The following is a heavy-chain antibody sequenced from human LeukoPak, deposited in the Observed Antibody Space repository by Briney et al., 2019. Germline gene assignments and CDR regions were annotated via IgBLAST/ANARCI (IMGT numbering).Heavy chain of an antibody. J-gene: IGHJ3*02. CDR1: GFTFSSYW. V-gene: IGHV3-74*01. CDR2: IDSDGSST. CDR3: ARGWATSGFDI. Sequence: QTGGSLRLSCAASGFTFSSYWMHWVRQAPGKGLVWVSRIDSDGSSTSYADSVKGRFTISRDNAKNTLYLQMNSLRAEDTAVYYCARGWATSGFDIWGQGTMVTVSS. D-gene: IGHD5-12*01.